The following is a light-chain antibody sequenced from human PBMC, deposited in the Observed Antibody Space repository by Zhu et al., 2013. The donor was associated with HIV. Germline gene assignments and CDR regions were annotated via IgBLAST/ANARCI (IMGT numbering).Light chain of an antibody. Sequence: AIQMTQSPSSLSASVGDTVTITCRAGHDIRDALDWYQQRPGRAPDLLIYTASTLSSGVPSRFDGSRSGTDFFLTITSLQPADFATYYCQQSYSTPVTFGGGTKVEIK. V-gene: IGKV1-6*01. CDR1: HDIRDA. CDR2: TAS. CDR3: QQSYSTPVT. J-gene: IGKJ4*01.